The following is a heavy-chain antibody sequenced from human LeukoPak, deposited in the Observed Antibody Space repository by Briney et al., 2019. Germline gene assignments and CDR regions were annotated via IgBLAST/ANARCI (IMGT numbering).Heavy chain of an antibody. CDR1: GFMFSLYT. V-gene: IGHV3-21*01. D-gene: IGHD4-23*01. CDR3: ARDDGGNLNDAFDI. Sequence: KTGGSLRLSCAASGFMFSLYTMNWVRQAPGKGLEWVASITSTSSYIFYADSVRGRFTISRDNAWNSLFLEMNSLRAEDTAVYHCARDDGGNLNDAFDIWGLGTMVTVSS. CDR2: ITSTSSYI. J-gene: IGHJ3*02.